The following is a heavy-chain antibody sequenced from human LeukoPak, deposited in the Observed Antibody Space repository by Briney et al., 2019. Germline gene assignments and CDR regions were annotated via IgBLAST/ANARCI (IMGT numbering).Heavy chain of an antibody. CDR2: ISAYNGNT. J-gene: IGHJ4*02. Sequence: ASVKVSCKASGYTFTSYYMHWVRQAPGQGLEWMGWISAYNGNTNYAQKLQGRVTMTTDTSTSTAYMELRSLRSDDTAVYYCARNSGYDFYGYWGQGTLVTVSS. CDR1: GYTFTSYY. V-gene: IGHV1-18*04. CDR3: ARNSGYDFYGY. D-gene: IGHD5-12*01.